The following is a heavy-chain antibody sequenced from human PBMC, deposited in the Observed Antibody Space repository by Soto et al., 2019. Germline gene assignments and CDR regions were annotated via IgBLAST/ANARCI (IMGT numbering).Heavy chain of an antibody. CDR3: ARDFAYFDS. J-gene: IGHJ4*02. V-gene: IGHV4-61*01. Sequence: KPSETLSLTCTVSGGSFNSGSYSWSWIRQPPGKGLEWIGYVYHTGRTSYNPSLKSRVSISMDTSKNQFSLNLDSVTAADTAVYFCARDFAYFDSWGQGTLVTVSS. CDR1: GGSFNSGSYS. D-gene: IGHD3-3*01. CDR2: VYHTGRT.